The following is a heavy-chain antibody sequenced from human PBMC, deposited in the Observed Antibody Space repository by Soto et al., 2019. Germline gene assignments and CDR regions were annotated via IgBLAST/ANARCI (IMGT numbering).Heavy chain of an antibody. D-gene: IGHD3-9*01. J-gene: IGHJ6*02. V-gene: IGHV1-46*01. CDR2: INPSVGNT. Sequence: ASVKVSCKVSGYSFTAYYIHWVRQAPGQGLEWMGIINPSVGNTRYTQNFQGRVTMTRDTSTNSVYLELSSLRSDDTAVYYCAKSILTGHEYYYGMDVWGQGTTVTVSS. CDR1: GYSFTAYY. CDR3: AKSILTGHEYYYGMDV.